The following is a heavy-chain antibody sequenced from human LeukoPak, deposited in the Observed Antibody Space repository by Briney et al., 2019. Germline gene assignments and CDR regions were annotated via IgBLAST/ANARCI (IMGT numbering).Heavy chain of an antibody. CDR2: ISSSSSTI. D-gene: IGHD1-26*01. CDR3: ARADPYSGSYPFDY. Sequence: PGGSLRLSCAASGFTFSSYSMNWVRQAPGKGLEWDSYISSSSSTIYYADSVKGRFTISRDNAKNSLYLQMNSLRAEDTAVYYCARADPYSGSYPFDYWGQGTLVTVSS. CDR1: GFTFSSYS. J-gene: IGHJ4*02. V-gene: IGHV3-48*01.